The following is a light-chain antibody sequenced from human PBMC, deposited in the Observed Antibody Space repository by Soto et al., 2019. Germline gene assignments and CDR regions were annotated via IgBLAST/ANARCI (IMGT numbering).Light chain of an antibody. CDR1: QSVSSN. V-gene: IGKV3-15*01. CDR2: GAS. J-gene: IGKJ1*01. Sequence: EIVLTQSPGTLSLSPGERATLSCRASQSVSSNLAWYQQKPGQAPRLLIYGASTRATGIPARFSGSGSGTEFTLTISSLQSEDFAVYYCQQYYNWWTFGQGTKV. CDR3: QQYYNWWT.